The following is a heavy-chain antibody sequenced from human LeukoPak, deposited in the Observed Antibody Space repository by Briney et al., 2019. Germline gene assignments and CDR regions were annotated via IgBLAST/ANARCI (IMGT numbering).Heavy chain of an antibody. CDR2: IYYSGST. D-gene: IGHD5-18*01. CDR1: GGSISSGGYY. Sequence: SETLSLTCTVSGGSISSGGYYWSWIRQHPGKGLEWIGYIYYSGSTYYNPSLKSRVTISVDTSKNQFSLKLSSVTAAGTAVYYCARSGYSPYYYYYMDVWGKGATVTVSS. CDR3: ARSGYSPYYYYYMDV. V-gene: IGHV4-31*03. J-gene: IGHJ6*03.